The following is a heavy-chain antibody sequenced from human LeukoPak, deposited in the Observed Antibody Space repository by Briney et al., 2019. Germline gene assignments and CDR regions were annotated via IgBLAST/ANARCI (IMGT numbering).Heavy chain of an antibody. CDR2: ISYDGSNK. CDR1: GFVFRVYG. Sequence: GGSLRLSCAASGFVFRVYGMHWVRQAPGKGLEWVAVISYDGSNKYYADSVKGRFTISRDNSKNTLYLQMNSLRAEDTAVYYCAKDRAWQQLVRPDCWGQGTLVTVSS. J-gene: IGHJ4*02. CDR3: AKDRAWQQLVRPDC. V-gene: IGHV3-30*18. D-gene: IGHD6-13*01.